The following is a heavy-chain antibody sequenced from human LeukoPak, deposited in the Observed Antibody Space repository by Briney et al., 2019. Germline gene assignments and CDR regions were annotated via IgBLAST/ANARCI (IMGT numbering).Heavy chain of an antibody. V-gene: IGHV1-46*01. J-gene: IGHJ6*02. CDR3: ARGFRSRGPNGMDV. CDR2: INPSSGST. CDR1: GGTFSSYA. D-gene: IGHD3-10*01. Sequence: ASVKVSCTASGGTFSSYAISWVRQAPGQGLEWMGIINPSSGSTTYAQKFQDRVTMTRDTSTSTVYMELSSLRSEDTAVYSCARGFRSRGPNGMDVWGQGTTVTVSS.